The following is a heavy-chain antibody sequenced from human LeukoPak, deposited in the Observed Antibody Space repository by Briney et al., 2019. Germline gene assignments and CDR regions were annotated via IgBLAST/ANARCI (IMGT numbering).Heavy chain of an antibody. Sequence: GGSLRLSCAASGFTFSTYWMHWVRQAPGKGLVWVSRINTDGSSTTYADSVKGRFTISRDNAKNTLYLQMNSLRAEDTAVYYCANGKIPAADAIDSWGQGTLVTVSS. V-gene: IGHV3-74*01. J-gene: IGHJ4*02. D-gene: IGHD6-13*01. CDR2: INTDGSST. CDR1: GFTFSTYW. CDR3: ANGKIPAADAIDS.